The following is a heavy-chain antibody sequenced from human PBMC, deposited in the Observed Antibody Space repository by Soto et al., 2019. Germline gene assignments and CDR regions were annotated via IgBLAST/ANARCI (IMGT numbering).Heavy chain of an antibody. CDR2: IYYSGST. D-gene: IGHD4-17*01. V-gene: IGHV4-59*01. J-gene: IGHJ4*02. CDR3: ARWGDYGGLYYFDY. Sequence: SETLSLTCTVSGGSISSYYWSWIRQPPGKGLEWIGYIYYSGSTNYNPSLKSRVTISVDTSKNQFSLKLSSVTAADTAVYYCARWGDYGGLYYFDYWGQGTLVTAPQ. CDR1: GGSISSYY.